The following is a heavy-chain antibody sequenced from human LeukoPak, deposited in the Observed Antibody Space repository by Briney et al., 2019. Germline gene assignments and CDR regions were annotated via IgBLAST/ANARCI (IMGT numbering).Heavy chain of an antibody. Sequence: GGTLRLSCAASGFTFNKYGMSWVRQAPGKGLEWVSSISGSGGSTYYADSVRGRFTISRDNSRNTLYLQMNSLRAEDTAVYYCAKDSRSLAAAGEVDYWGQGTLVTVSS. V-gene: IGHV3-23*01. J-gene: IGHJ4*02. D-gene: IGHD6-13*01. CDR2: ISGSGGST. CDR1: GFTFNKYG. CDR3: AKDSRSLAAAGEVDY.